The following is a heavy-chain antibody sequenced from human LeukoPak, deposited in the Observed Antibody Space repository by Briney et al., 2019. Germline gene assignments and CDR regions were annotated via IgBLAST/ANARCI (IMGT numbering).Heavy chain of an antibody. J-gene: IGHJ2*01. V-gene: IGHV3-21*01. Sequence: GGSLRLSCAASGFILTSYSMNWVRQAPGRGLEWVSSISSGTTYIYYADSVKGRFTISKDNAKNSLYLQMNSLRAENTAVYYYARDPGSSSTNWYFDLWGRGTLVTVSS. D-gene: IGHD6-13*01. CDR2: ISSGTTYI. CDR3: ARDPGSSSTNWYFDL. CDR1: GFILTSYS.